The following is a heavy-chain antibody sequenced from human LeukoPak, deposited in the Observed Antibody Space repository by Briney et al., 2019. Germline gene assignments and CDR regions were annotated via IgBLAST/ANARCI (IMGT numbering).Heavy chain of an antibody. CDR3: ARHPRSTVTTPFDY. CDR2: TYTSGSA. D-gene: IGHD4-17*01. Sequence: SETLSLTCTVFGGSISSYYWSWIRQTAGKGLEWIGQTYTSGSANYNPSLKSRVTISVDTSKNQFSLQLTSVTAADTAVYYCARHPRSTVTTPFDYWGQGTLVTVSS. J-gene: IGHJ4*02. CDR1: GGSISSYY. V-gene: IGHV4-4*08.